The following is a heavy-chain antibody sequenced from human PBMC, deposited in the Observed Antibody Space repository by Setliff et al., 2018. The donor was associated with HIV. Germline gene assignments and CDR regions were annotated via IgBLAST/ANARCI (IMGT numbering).Heavy chain of an antibody. Sequence: PGESLKISCSTSGYKFTNYWIAWVRQMPGKGLQYMGIIYPGDSDTRYSPSFQGQVTISADMSVNTVFLQWTSLKTSDSAVYYCATRGLSGAGSPTEHWGQGTLVTVSS. D-gene: IGHD3-10*01. CDR3: ATRGLSGAGSPTEH. CDR1: GYKFTNYW. CDR2: IYPGDSDT. V-gene: IGHV5-51*01. J-gene: IGHJ4*02.